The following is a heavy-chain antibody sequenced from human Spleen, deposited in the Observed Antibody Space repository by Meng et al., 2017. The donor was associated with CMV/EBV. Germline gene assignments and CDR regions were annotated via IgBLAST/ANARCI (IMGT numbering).Heavy chain of an antibody. CDR1: GYSFITYY. V-gene: IGHV1-46*01. J-gene: IGHJ3*02. CDR2: INPDGGTT. CDR3: TRDLIGYDAFDI. D-gene: IGHD2-2*03. Sequence: KVSCKASGYSFITYYIHWVRQAPGQGLEWMGRINPDGGTTTYAQKFRGGLTLTSDTSTNTVYMELRSLRSEDTAVYYCTRDLIGYDAFDIWGQGTMVTVSS.